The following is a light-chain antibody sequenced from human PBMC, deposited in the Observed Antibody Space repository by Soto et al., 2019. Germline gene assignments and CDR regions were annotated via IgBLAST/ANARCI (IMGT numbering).Light chain of an antibody. CDR1: SSDVGSYNL. CDR3: SSYAGTNNFL. Sequence: QSALTQPASVSGSPGQSITISCTGTSSDVGSYNLVSWYQQHPGKAPKLMIYEGSKRPSGVSNRFSGSKSANTASLTVSGLQAEDEADYYCSSYAGTNNFLFGTGTKLTVL. V-gene: IGLV2-14*02. CDR2: EGS. J-gene: IGLJ1*01.